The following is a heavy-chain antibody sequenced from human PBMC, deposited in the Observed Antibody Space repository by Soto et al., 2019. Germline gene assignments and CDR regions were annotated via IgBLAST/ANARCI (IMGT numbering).Heavy chain of an antibody. D-gene: IGHD3-10*01. CDR3: AKEGGVGFGGPSVRGMDV. CDR2: ISGSGGST. Sequence: EVQLLESGGGLVQPGGSLRLACAASGFTFSSYAMSWVRQAPGKGLEWVSAISGSGGSTYYADSVKGRFTISRDNSKNTLYLQMNSLRAEDTAGYYGAKEGGVGFGGPSVRGMDVWGQGTTVTVSS. J-gene: IGHJ6*02. V-gene: IGHV3-23*01. CDR1: GFTFSSYA.